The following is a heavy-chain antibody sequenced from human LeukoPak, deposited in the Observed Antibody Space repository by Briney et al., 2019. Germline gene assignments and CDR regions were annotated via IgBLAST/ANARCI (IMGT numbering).Heavy chain of an antibody. Sequence: GGSLRLSCAASGFTFSSYWMNWARQAPGKRLEWVASINHNGNVNYYVDSVKGRFTISRDNAKNSLYLQMNSLRAEDTAVYYCARDSSGWYHYYYGMDVWGQGTTVTVSS. D-gene: IGHD6-19*01. CDR2: INHNGNVN. CDR3: ARDSSGWYHYYYGMDV. J-gene: IGHJ6*02. V-gene: IGHV3-7*03. CDR1: GFTFSSYW.